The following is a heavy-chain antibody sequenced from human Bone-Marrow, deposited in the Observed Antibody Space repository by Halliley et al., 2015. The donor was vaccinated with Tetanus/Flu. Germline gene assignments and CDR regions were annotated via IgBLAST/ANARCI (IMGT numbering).Heavy chain of an antibody. V-gene: IGHV4-59*01. CDR3: ARADERQAWHLHY. CDR1: GGSISPYY. Sequence: TLSLTCTVSGGSISPYYWSWIRQPPGKGLEWVGYIYYSGSSDYNPSLKSRVTISVDTSKNQVSLNRRYVTAADSAVYYCARADERQAWHLHYWGQGTLVDVSS. CDR2: IYYSGSS. D-gene: IGHD3-3*02. J-gene: IGHJ4*02.